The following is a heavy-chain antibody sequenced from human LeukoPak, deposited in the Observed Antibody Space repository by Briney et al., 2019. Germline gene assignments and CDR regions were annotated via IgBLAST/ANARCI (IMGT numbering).Heavy chain of an antibody. CDR2: IKPNNGDT. CDR1: GYTLTDNS. Sequence: GASVKVSCKASGYTLTDNSIHWVRQAPGQGLEWMAAIKPNNGDTTYAQEFQGRVTMTRDTSISTVYMDLSRLTSDDTAVYYCARAGPSWYSAFEIWGQGTMVTVS. CDR3: ARAGPSWYSAFEI. V-gene: IGHV1-2*02. J-gene: IGHJ3*02. D-gene: IGHD2-15*01.